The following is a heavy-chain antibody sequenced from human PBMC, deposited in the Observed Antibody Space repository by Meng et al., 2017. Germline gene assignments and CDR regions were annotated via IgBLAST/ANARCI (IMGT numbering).Heavy chain of an antibody. CDR2: IRSKAYGGTT. CDR1: GFTFGDYA. J-gene: IGHJ4*02. V-gene: IGHV3-49*04. D-gene: IGHD3-22*01. CDR3: TRDGGNADYYDSSGRF. Sequence: GESLKISCTASGFTFGDYAMSWVRQAPGKGLEWVGFIRSKAYGGTTEYAASVKGRSTISRDDSKSIAYLQMNSLKTEDTAVYYCTRDGGNADYYDSSGRFWGQGTLVTVSS.